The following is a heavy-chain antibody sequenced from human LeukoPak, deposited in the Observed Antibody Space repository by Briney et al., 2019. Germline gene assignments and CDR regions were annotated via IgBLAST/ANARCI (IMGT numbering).Heavy chain of an antibody. J-gene: IGHJ6*02. CDR1: GGSFSGYY. Sequence: PSETLSLTCAVYGGSFSGYYWSWIRQPPGKGLEWIGEINHSGSTNYNPSLKSRVTISVDTSKNQFSLKLSSVTAADTAVYYRARGQKQITIFGVVISAQKFYYGMDVWGQGTTVTVSS. V-gene: IGHV4-34*01. CDR3: ARGQKQITIFGVVISAQKFYYGMDV. CDR2: INHSGST. D-gene: IGHD3-3*01.